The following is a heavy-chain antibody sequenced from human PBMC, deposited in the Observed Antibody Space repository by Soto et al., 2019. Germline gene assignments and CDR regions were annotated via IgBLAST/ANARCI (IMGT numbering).Heavy chain of an antibody. V-gene: IGHV4-31*03. J-gene: IGHJ4*02. CDR3: ARGITMVRGVIHTPYFDY. D-gene: IGHD3-10*01. Sequence: QLQLQESGSGLVKPSQTLSLTCTVSGGSINSGGYYWSWIRQHPGKGLEWIGYIYNSGSTYYNPSLKRRVTISVDTSKNQFSLKLSSVTAPDTAVYCCARGITMVRGVIHTPYFDYWGQGTLVTVSS. CDR2: IYNSGST. CDR1: GGSINSGGYY.